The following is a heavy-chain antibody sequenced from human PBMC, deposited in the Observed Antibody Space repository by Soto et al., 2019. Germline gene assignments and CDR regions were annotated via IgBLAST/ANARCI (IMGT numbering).Heavy chain of an antibody. J-gene: IGHJ6*04. Sequence: QVQLVQSGAEVKKPGSSVKVSCKASGGTFSSYAISWVRQAPGQGLEWMGGFIPMFNRPHSARKFQGRFTISVEESTSTAYMVLSSLGSGDTAVYYCARRQFQHMSNYYSASDVWGAGTTVTVAS. D-gene: IGHD2-21*01. CDR1: GGTFSSYA. CDR3: ARRQFQHMSNYYSASDV. CDR2: FIPMFNRP. V-gene: IGHV1-69*01.